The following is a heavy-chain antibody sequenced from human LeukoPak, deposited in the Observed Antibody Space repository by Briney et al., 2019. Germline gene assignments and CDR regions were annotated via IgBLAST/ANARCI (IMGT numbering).Heavy chain of an antibody. D-gene: IGHD3-3*01. J-gene: IGHJ3*02. CDR2: IIPIFGTS. V-gene: IGHV1-69*05. CDR3: ARQGGITVLGVAQPGGAFDI. Sequence: SVKVSCKASGGTFSSYAISWVRQAPGQGLEWMGGIIPIFGTSKYAQKVQGRVTMTTDESTSTAYMELSSLRSEDTAVYYCARQGGITVLGVAQPGGAFDIWGQGTMVTVSS. CDR1: GGTFSSYA.